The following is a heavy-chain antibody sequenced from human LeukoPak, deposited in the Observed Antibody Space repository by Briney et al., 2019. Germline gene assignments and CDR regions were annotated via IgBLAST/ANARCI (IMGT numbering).Heavy chain of an antibody. CDR1: GFTVSSNY. CDR3: ARLGFVVPAVIFDY. CDR2: IYIGGST. Sequence: GGSLRLSCAASGFTVSSNYMSWVRQAPGTGLEWVSVIYIGGSTYYADSVKGRFTISRDISKNTLYLQMNSLRAEDTAMYYCARLGFVVPAVIFDYWGQGTLVTVSS. V-gene: IGHV3-53*01. J-gene: IGHJ4*02. D-gene: IGHD2-2*02.